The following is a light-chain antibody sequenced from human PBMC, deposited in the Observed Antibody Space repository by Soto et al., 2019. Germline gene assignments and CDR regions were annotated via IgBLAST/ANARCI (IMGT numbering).Light chain of an antibody. J-gene: IGKJ1*01. CDR1: QNINSPY. CDR2: GTS. CDR3: QHYGSSPRRT. Sequence: EIVLTQSPGTLSLSPGDRATLSCRANQNINSPYLAWYQHKPGQAPRLLVFGTSSRATGIPDRFSGSRSGTDFTLTIQRLEPEDFALYYCQHYGSSPRRTFGQGTKVEMK. V-gene: IGKV3-20*01.